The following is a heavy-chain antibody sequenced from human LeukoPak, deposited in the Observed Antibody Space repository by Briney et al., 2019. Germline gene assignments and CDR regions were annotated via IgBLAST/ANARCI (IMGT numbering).Heavy chain of an antibody. V-gene: IGHV3-48*04. CDR1: GFAFSSYS. CDR3: AREAGSNWLDAFDI. D-gene: IGHD6-13*01. Sequence: GGSLRLSCAASGFAFSSYSMNWVRQAPGKGLEWVSYISESGGNKYYSDSVKGRFTISRDNAKNSLYLQMNSLRAEDTAVYYCAREAGSNWLDAFDIWGQGTTVTVSS. J-gene: IGHJ3*02. CDR2: ISESGGNK.